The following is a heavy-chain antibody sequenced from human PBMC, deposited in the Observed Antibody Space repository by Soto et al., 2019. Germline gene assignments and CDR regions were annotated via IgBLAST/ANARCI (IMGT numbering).Heavy chain of an antibody. CDR1: GFSLTTDRVG. J-gene: IGHJ4*02. Sequence: QITLKESGPTLVKPTQTLTLTCTFSGFSLTTDRVGVGWIRQPPGEAMEWLAVIYWDDSKTYRPSLESRLAIPKDTSRHQVALTMTNMDCLYKATYNSAPAYGGRSPYWWQGTLVTVSS. CDR3: APAYGGRSPY. CDR2: IYWDDSK. V-gene: IGHV2-5*02. D-gene: IGHD1-26*01.